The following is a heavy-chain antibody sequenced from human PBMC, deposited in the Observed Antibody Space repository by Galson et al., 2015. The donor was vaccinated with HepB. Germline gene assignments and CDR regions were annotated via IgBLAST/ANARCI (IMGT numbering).Heavy chain of an antibody. J-gene: IGHJ4*02. CDR1: GFTFSSYW. V-gene: IGHV3-64*01. CDR2: INGNGDRT. Sequence: SLRLSCAASGFTFSSYWMSWVRQAPGKGLEYVSVINGNGDRTYYVNSVKGRFTISRDNSENTLYLQMGSLRPEDMAMYYCGREGTPGTVDYWGRGTLVTVSS. D-gene: IGHD6-13*01. CDR3: GREGTPGTVDY.